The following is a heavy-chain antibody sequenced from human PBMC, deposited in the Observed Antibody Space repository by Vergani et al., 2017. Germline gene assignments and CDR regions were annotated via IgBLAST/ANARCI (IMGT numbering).Heavy chain of an antibody. D-gene: IGHD6-6*01. J-gene: IGHJ3*02. CDR1: GYSFTSYW. CDR2: IYPGDSDT. V-gene: IGHV5-51*01. Sequence: EVQLVQSGAEVKKPGESLKISCKDSGYSFTSYWIGWVRQMPGKGLEWMGIIYPGDSDTRYSPSFQGQVTISADKSISTAYLQWSSLKAADTAMYYCAGLGALSIAARHDAFDIWGQGTMVTVSS. CDR3: AGLGALSIAARHDAFDI.